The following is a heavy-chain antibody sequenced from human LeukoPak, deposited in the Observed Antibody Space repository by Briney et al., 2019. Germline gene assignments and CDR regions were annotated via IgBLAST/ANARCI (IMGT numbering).Heavy chain of an antibody. CDR2: IYYSGST. CDR1: GGSISSSSYY. V-gene: IGHV4-39*01. Sequence: SETLSLTCTVSGGSISSSSYYWGWIRQPPGKGLEWIGSIYYSGSTYYNPSLKSRVTISVDTSKNQFSLKLSSVTAADTAVYYCATISSGYFDYWGQGTLVTVSS. J-gene: IGHJ4*02. D-gene: IGHD6-19*01. CDR3: ATISSGYFDY.